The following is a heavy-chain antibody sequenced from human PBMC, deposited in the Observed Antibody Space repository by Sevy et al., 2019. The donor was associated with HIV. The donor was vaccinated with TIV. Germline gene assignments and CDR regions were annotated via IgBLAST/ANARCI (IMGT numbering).Heavy chain of an antibody. D-gene: IGHD3-16*01. Sequence: GGSLRLSCAASGFTFSNAWMSWVRQAPGKGLEWVGRIKSKTDGGTTDYAAPVKGRFTISRDDSKNTLYLQMNSLKTEDTAVYYCTTDGFWGSYGCFDPWGQGTLVTVSS. V-gene: IGHV3-15*01. CDR1: GFTFSNAW. CDR2: IKSKTDGGTT. J-gene: IGHJ5*02. CDR3: TTDGFWGSYGCFDP.